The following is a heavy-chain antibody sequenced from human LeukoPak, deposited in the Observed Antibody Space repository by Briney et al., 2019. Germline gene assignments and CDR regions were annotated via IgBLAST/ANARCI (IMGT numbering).Heavy chain of an antibody. J-gene: IGHJ6*03. CDR1: GFTFSSYG. Sequence: PGGSLRLSCAASGFTFSSYGMHWVRQAPGKGLEWVAFIRYDGSNKYYADSVKGRFTISRDNAKNTLYLQMNSLRAEDTAVYYCARDHRGYGDYYYYYYMDVWGKGTTVTISS. CDR3: ARDHRGYGDYYYYYYMDV. V-gene: IGHV3-30*02. D-gene: IGHD4-17*01. CDR2: IRYDGSNK.